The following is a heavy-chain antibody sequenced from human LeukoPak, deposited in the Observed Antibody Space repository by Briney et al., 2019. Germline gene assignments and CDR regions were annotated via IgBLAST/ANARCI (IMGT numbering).Heavy chain of an antibody. CDR1: GGSISSYY. D-gene: IGHD6-19*01. CDR2: IYYSGST. J-gene: IGHJ5*02. CDR3: ARAVAGAGWFDP. Sequence: SPQTLSLTRTVSGGSISSYYWSWIRQPPRKGLDWIWYIYYSGSTNYTPSLKSRVTISVDTSKTQFSLKLFSVTAADTAVYYCARAVAGAGWFDPWGQGTLVTVSS. V-gene: IGHV4-59*01.